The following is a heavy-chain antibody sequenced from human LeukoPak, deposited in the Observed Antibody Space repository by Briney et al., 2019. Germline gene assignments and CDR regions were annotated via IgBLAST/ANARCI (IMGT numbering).Heavy chain of an antibody. Sequence: SQTLSLTCAISGDSVSSNSGAWNWIRQSPSRGLERLGRTYYRSNWSNNYAVSVKSRVSINPDTSKNQFSLQLNSVTPEDTAVYYCARERDDAFDIWGQGTMVTVSS. V-gene: IGHV6-1*01. CDR3: ARERDDAFDI. CDR1: GDSVSSNSGA. J-gene: IGHJ3*02. CDR2: TYYRSNWSN.